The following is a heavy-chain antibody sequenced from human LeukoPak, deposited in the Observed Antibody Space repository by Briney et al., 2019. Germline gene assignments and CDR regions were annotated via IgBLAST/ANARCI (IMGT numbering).Heavy chain of an antibody. J-gene: IGHJ4*02. CDR3: ARRGSNWGYYFDY. CDR1: GXSISSYY. Sequence: SETLSLTCTVSGXSISSYYGSWIRQPPGKGLEWIGYIYYSGSTNYNPSLKSRVTISVDTSKNQFSLKLSSVTAADTAVYYCARRGSNWGYYFDYWGQGTLVTVSS. D-gene: IGHD7-27*01. V-gene: IGHV4-59*08. CDR2: IYYSGST.